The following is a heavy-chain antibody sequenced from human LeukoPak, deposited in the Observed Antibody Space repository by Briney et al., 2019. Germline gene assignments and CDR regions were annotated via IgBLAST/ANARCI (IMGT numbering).Heavy chain of an antibody. J-gene: IGHJ4*02. V-gene: IGHV3-7*01. Sequence: GGSLRLSCAASGFTFSNYWMSWVRQAPGKGLEWVANIKQDGSETYYVDSVKGRFTISRDNAKNSLFLQMNSLTAEDTAVYYCARKGGTRGPLNYWGQGTLITVSS. CDR1: GFTFSNYW. D-gene: IGHD2-8*01. CDR3: ARKGGTRGPLNY. CDR2: IKQDGSET.